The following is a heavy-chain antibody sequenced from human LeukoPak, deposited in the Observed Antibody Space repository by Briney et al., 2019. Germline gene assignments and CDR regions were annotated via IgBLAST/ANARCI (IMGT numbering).Heavy chain of an antibody. CDR1: GFTFSSYA. Sequence: GGSLRLSCAPSGFTFSSYAMHWVRQAPGRGLEWVSSISSSSSYIYYADSVKGRFTISRDNAKNSLYLQMNSLRAEDTAVYYCARGTYCGRDCYKVAIFDSWGQGTLVTVSS. CDR3: ARGTYCGRDCYKVAIFDS. V-gene: IGHV3-21*01. CDR2: ISSSSSYI. D-gene: IGHD2-21*02. J-gene: IGHJ4*02.